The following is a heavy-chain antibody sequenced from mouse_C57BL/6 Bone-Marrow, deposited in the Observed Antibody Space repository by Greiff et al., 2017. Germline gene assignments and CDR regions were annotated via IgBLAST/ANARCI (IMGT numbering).Heavy chain of an antibody. CDR2: IHPNSGST. CDR1: GYTFTSYW. D-gene: IGHD2-4*01. J-gene: IGHJ4*01. Sequence: VQLQQPGAELVKPGASVKLSCKASGYTFTSYWMHWVKQRPGQGLEWIGMIHPNSGSTNYNEKFKSKATLTVDKSSSPAYMQLSSLPSEDSAVYYCAGGLRNYYAMDYWGQGTSVTVSS. V-gene: IGHV1-64*01. CDR3: AGGLRNYYAMDY.